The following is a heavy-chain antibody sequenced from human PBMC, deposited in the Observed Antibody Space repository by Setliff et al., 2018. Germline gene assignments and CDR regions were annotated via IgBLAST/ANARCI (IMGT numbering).Heavy chain of an antibody. V-gene: IGHV3-11*04. CDR1: EFTFSDYY. J-gene: IGHJ4*02. CDR3: ARMGDYDPYYFDF. D-gene: IGHD4-17*01. Sequence: GGSLSLSCAASEFTFSDYYMSWIRQAPGKGLEWVSYITGSGTTTYYADSVRGRFTISRDNTKNSLYLQMNSLRADDTAVYYCARMGDYDPYYFDFWGQGTLVTVSS. CDR2: ITGSGTTT.